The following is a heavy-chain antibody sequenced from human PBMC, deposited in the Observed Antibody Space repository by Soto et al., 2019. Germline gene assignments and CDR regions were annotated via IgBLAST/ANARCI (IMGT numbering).Heavy chain of an antibody. J-gene: IGHJ6*02. D-gene: IGHD1-26*01. Sequence: QVQLVQSGPEVKKPGASVKVSCKTSGYVFISYGISWVRQAPGHGLEWVGWISAYTGKADYAQKFQGRVTMTTETSTSTAFLELWSLRSDDTAVYYCARERVGHSAMDVWGQGTTVTVSS. CDR3: ARERVGHSAMDV. CDR1: GYVFISYG. CDR2: ISAYTGKA. V-gene: IGHV1-18*04.